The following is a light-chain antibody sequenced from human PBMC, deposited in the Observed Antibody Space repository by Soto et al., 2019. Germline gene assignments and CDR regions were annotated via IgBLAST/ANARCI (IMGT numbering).Light chain of an antibody. CDR3: QQYNSYPLT. V-gene: IGKV1-5*03. J-gene: IGKJ4*01. Sequence: DIQMTQSPSTLSASVGDRVTITCRASQSISTWLAWDQQKPGKAPKLLIYKASNLEGGVPSRFSGSGSGTEFTITISSLQPDDFATYYCQQYNSYPLTVGGGTTEEIK. CDR1: QSISTW. CDR2: KAS.